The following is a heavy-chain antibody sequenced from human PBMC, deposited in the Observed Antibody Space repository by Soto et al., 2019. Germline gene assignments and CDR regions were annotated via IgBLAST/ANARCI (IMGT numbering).Heavy chain of an antibody. CDR3: ARAIWSGYYPYYYYGMDV. V-gene: IGHV4-30-2*01. CDR1: GGSISSGGYS. D-gene: IGHD3-3*01. CDR2: IYHSGST. J-gene: IGHJ6*02. Sequence: TLSLTGAVSGGSISSGGYSWSWILQPPGKGLEWIGYIYHSGSTYYNPSLKSRVTISVDRSKNQFSLKLSSVTAADTAVYYCARAIWSGYYPYYYYGMDVWGQGTTVTVSS.